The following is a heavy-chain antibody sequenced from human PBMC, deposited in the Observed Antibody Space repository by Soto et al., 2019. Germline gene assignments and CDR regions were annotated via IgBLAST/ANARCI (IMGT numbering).Heavy chain of an antibody. D-gene: IGHD2-15*01. CDR3: AKGSGSGYGTPADS. CDR1: GFTLSNHA. J-gene: IGHJ5*01. CDR2: LSGSGAGK. Sequence: PGGSLRLSCAASGFTLSNHAMSWVRQAPGKGLEWVSTLSGSGAGKYYADSVKGRFTISRDTSQNTLYLQMNSLRAEDTAVYYCAKGSGSGYGTPADSWGQGTLVTVSS. V-gene: IGHV3-23*01.